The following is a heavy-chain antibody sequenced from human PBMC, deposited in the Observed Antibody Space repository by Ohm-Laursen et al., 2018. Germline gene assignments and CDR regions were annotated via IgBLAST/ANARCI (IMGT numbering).Heavy chain of an antibody. CDR2: VSGSSERT. CDR3: VKAAEVGSIDYFYFGLDV. Sequence: SLRLSCAASGFTFSSYAMSWVRQAPGKGLEWVSGVSGSSERTYYGESVKGRFTISRGNAKNTLYLQMNSLRAEDTAAYYCVKAAEVGSIDYFYFGLDVWGQGTTVTISS. D-gene: IGHD6-25*01. V-gene: IGHV3-23*01. CDR1: GFTFSSYA. J-gene: IGHJ6*02.